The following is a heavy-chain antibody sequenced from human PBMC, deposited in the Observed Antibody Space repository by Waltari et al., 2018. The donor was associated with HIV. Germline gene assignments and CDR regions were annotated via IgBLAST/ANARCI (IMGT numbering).Heavy chain of an antibody. J-gene: IGHJ4*02. Sequence: EVQLVESGGGSVQPGGSLRLSCSASGFTFSQYYMHWVRQAPGKGLEYVSVINGKGATTYYADSVKGRVTISRDNSKNTVYLQMSSLRVEDTAVYYCVLDANRPLDYWGQGTLVSVSS. V-gene: IGHV3-64D*06. CDR2: INGKGATT. CDR1: GFTFSQYY. CDR3: VLDANRPLDY.